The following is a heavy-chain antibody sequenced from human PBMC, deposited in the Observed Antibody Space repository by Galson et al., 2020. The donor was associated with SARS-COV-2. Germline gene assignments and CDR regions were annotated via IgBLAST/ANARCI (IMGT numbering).Heavy chain of an antibody. V-gene: IGHV3-11*06. CDR2: ISSSGSYT. Sequence: GESLKISCAASGFTFSDYYMSWIRQAPGQGLEWVSYISSSGSYTNYADSVKGRFTISRDNAKNSLYLQMNSLRVEDTAVYYCARNGRDCSGGICYGAEYFQHWGQGTLVTVSS. D-gene: IGHD2-15*01. J-gene: IGHJ1*01. CDR1: GFTFSDYY. CDR3: ARNGRDCSGGICYGAEYFQH.